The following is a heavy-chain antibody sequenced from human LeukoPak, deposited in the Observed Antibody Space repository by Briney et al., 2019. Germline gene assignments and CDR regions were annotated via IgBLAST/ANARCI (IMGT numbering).Heavy chain of an antibody. D-gene: IGHD1-26*01. J-gene: IGHJ6*02. Sequence: PGGSLRLSCAASGFTFSSYAMSWVRQAPGKGLEWVSGISVSAGTTYYADSVKGRFTISRDNSKNTLYLHMNSLRAEDTAVYYCARGGGSPYYYYGMDVWGQGTTVTVSS. V-gene: IGHV3-23*01. CDR1: GFTFSSYA. CDR2: ISVSAGTT. CDR3: ARGGGSPYYYYGMDV.